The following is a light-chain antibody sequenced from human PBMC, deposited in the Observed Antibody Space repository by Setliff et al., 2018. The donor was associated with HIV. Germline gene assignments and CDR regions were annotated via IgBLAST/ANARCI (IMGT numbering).Light chain of an antibody. J-gene: IGKJ1*01. CDR2: KAS. V-gene: IGKV1-5*03. Sequence: DIQMTQSPSNLSASVGDKVTITCRANQSITSWLAWYQQRPGKAPKLMIYKASTLENGVPSRFGGSGSGTEFTLTISSLQPDDFATYYCQQYSEGVTFGQGTKVDIK. CDR3: QQYSEGVT. CDR1: QSITSW.